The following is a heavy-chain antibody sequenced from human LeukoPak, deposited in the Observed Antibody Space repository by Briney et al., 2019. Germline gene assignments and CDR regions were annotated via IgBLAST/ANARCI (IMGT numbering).Heavy chain of an antibody. CDR1: GYTFTSYG. Sequence: ASVKVSCKASGYTFTSYGISWVRQAPGQGLEWMGWISAYNGNTNYAQKLQGRVTMTTDTSTSTAYMELRSLRSDDTAVYYCAREVVPAATSDYYYGMDVWGQGTTVTVSS. CDR2: ISAYNGNT. V-gene: IGHV1-18*01. CDR3: AREVVPAATSDYYYGMDV. J-gene: IGHJ6*02. D-gene: IGHD2-2*01.